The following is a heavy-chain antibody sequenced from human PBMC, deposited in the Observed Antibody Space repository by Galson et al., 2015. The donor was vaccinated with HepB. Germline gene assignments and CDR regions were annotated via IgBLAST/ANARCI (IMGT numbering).Heavy chain of an antibody. CDR1: RFTFGDYA. CDR3: TRAGLEYQLLDAFDI. V-gene: IGHV3-49*03. CDR2: IRSKAYGGTT. J-gene: IGHJ3*02. Sequence: SLRLSCAASRFTFGDYAMSWFRQAPGKGLEWVGFIRSKAYGGTTEYAASVKGRFTISRDDSKGIAYLQMNSLKTEDTAVYYCTRAGLEYQLLDAFDIWGQGTMVTVSS. D-gene: IGHD2-2*01.